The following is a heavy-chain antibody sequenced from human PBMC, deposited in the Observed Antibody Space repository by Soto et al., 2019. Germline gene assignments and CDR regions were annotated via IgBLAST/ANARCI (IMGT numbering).Heavy chain of an antibody. CDR2: IWLHGTNI. CDR1: GFTFSTSG. D-gene: IGHD4-17*01. J-gene: IGHJ6*02. V-gene: IGHV3-33*08. Sequence: VQLVESGGGVVQPGTSLRLSCAASGFTFSTSGMHWVRQAPGEGLEWVAVIWLHGTNIYYRDSVKGRFTISRDDSKNTVFLQMDSLRAEDTAVYYCARALYTTTVTRGGLDVWGQGTTVTVSS. CDR3: ARALYTTTVTRGGLDV.